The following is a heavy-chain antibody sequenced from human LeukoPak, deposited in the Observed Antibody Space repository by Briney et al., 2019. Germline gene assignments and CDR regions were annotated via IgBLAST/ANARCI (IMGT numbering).Heavy chain of an antibody. CDR3: ARAPSYYYDSSGYYYN. Sequence: GGSLRLSCAASGFTFSSYSMNWVRQAPGKGLEWVSSISSSSSYTYYADSVKGRFTISRDNAKNSLYLQMNSLRAEDTAVYYCARAPSYYYDSSGYYYNWGQGTLVTVSS. D-gene: IGHD3-22*01. CDR1: GFTFSSYS. V-gene: IGHV3-21*01. CDR2: ISSSSSYT. J-gene: IGHJ4*02.